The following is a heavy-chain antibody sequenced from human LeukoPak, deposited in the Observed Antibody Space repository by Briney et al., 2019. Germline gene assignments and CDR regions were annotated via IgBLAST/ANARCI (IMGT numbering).Heavy chain of an antibody. J-gene: IGHJ4*02. V-gene: IGHV4-59*01. CDR2: IYYSGST. D-gene: IGHD5-12*01. CDR3: ASHLHRVGGYDC. CDR1: GGSISSYY. Sequence: SETLSLTCTVSGGSISSYYWSWIRQPPGKGLEWIGYIYYSGSTNYNPSLKSRVTISVNTSKNQFSLKLSSVTAADTAVYYCASHLHRVGGYDCWGQGPLVTVSS.